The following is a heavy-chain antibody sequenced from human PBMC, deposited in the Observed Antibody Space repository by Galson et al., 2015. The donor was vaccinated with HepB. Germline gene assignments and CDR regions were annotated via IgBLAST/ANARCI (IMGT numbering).Heavy chain of an antibody. CDR3: ARDQVLWFGSDEGGMDV. Sequence: SLRLSCAASGFTFSRYWMHWVRQAPGKGLVWVSRINSDGRSTSYADSVKGRFTISRDNAKNTLYLQMNSLRAEDTAVYYCARDQVLWFGSDEGGMDVWGQATTVTVSS. J-gene: IGHJ6*02. D-gene: IGHD3-10*01. V-gene: IGHV3-74*01. CDR1: GFTFSRYW. CDR2: INSDGRST.